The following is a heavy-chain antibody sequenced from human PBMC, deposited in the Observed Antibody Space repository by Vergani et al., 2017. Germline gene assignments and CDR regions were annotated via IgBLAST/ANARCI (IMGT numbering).Heavy chain of an antibody. D-gene: IGHD3-10*01. J-gene: IGHJ3*02. CDR1: GFTFSSYG. CDR2: IWYDGSNK. CDR3: AKPYGSGSYYPSPDAFDI. V-gene: IGHV3-33*06. Sequence: QVQLVESGGGVVQPGRSLRLSCAASGFTFSSYGMHWVRQAPGKGLEWVAVIWYDGSNKYYADSGKGRFTISRDNSKNTLYLQMNSLSAEDTAVYYCAKPYGSGSYYPSPDAFDIWGQGTMVTVSS.